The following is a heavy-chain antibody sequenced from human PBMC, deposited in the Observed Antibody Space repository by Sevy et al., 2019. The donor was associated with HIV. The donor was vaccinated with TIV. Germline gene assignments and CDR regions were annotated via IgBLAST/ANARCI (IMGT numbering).Heavy chain of an antibody. CDR3: ARVPYYGEGYYYGMDV. V-gene: IGHV3-7*03. Sequence: GGSLRLSCAASGFSFNNLWMSWVRQAPGKGLEWVANIKQDGSEKYYVDSVKGRFTIFRDNAKNSLYLQMNSLRAEDTAVYYCARVPYYGEGYYYGMDVWGQGTTVTVSS. D-gene: IGHD4-17*01. J-gene: IGHJ6*02. CDR1: GFSFNNLW. CDR2: IKQDGSEK.